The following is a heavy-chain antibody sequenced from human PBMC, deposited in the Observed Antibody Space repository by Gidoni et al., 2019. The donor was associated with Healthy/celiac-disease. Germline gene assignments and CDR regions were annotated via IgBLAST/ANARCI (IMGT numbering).Heavy chain of an antibody. CDR1: GYPLTALS. CDR3: ATGGPYCTNGVCWSFWAGYGMDV. Sequence: QVQLVQSGAAVQKPRSSVKVSCKVSGYPLTALSMPWVRQAPVKGLEWMGGFEPEDGETIYAQKFQGRVTMTEDTSTDTGYMELSSLRSEDTAVYYWATGGPYCTNGVCWSFWAGYGMDVWGQGTTVTVSS. J-gene: IGHJ6*02. CDR2: FEPEDGET. V-gene: IGHV1-24*01. D-gene: IGHD2-8*01.